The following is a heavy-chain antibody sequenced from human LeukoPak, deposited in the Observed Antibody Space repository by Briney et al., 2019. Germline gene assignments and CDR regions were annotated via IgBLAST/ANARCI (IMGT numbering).Heavy chain of an antibody. CDR1: GHTFTSYY. V-gene: IGHV1-46*01. Sequence: GASVKVSCKASGHTFTSYYMHWVRQAPGQGLEWMGIINPSGGSTSYAQKFQGRVTMTRDTSTSTVYMELSSLRSDDTAVYYCARGGPLRPIDYWGQGTLVTVSS. CDR3: ARGGPLRPIDY. D-gene: IGHD4-17*01. CDR2: INPSGGST. J-gene: IGHJ4*02.